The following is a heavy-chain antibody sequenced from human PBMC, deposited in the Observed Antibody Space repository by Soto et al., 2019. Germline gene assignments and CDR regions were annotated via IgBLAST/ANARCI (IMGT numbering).Heavy chain of an antibody. CDR1: GGSISSGDYY. Sequence: SETLSLTCTVSGGSISSGDYYWSWIRQPPGKGLEWIGYIYYSGSTYYNPSLKSRVTISVDTSKNQFSLKLSSVTAADTAVYYCAREATVRGGMDVWGQGTTVTVSS. CDR2: IYYSGST. J-gene: IGHJ6*02. D-gene: IGHD4-4*01. CDR3: AREATVRGGMDV. V-gene: IGHV4-30-4*01.